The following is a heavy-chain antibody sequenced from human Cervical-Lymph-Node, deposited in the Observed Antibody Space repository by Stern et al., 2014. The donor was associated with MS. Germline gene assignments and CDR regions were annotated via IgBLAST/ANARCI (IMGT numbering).Heavy chain of an antibody. CDR3: ARAGGSTVGYYVDY. J-gene: IGHJ4*02. V-gene: IGHV1-69*01. CDR2: IIPIFGTT. Sequence: QVQMVEFGAAVKKPGSSVKVSCQTSGDTFTRHAINWVRQAPGQGLEWMGGIIPIFGTTNHAQKFRDRVTITADASTNTVYMELNSLRSEDTAVYFCARAGGSTVGYYVDYWGQGTLVTVSS. D-gene: IGHD1-26*01. CDR1: GDTFTRHA.